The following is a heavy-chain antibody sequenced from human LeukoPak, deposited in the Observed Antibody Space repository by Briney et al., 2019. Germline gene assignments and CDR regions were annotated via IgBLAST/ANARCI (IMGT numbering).Heavy chain of an antibody. V-gene: IGHV3-33*01. Sequence: GGSLRLSCAASGFTFSNYAMHCVRQAPGKGLEWVAVIWYDGSNEYYANSVEGRFTISRDNSKNTLCLQMNSLRAEDTAVYYCAREADCSGGNCYRGAFDIWGQGTMITVSS. CDR2: IWYDGSNE. J-gene: IGHJ3*02. CDR1: GFTFSNYA. CDR3: AREADCSGGNCYRGAFDI. D-gene: IGHD2-15*01.